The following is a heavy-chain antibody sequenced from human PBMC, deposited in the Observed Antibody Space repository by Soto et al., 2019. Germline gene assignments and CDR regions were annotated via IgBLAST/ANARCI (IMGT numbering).Heavy chain of an antibody. Sequence: VSGPTLVNPTQTLTLTCTFSGFSLSTSGMCVSWIRQPPGKALEWLALIDWDDDKYYSTSLKTRLTISKDTSKNQVVLTMTNMDPVDTATYYCASGPTSSWRLVTAYEYFQHWGQGTLVTVSS. CDR3: ASGPTSSWRLVTAYEYFQH. D-gene: IGHD2-21*02. J-gene: IGHJ1*01. V-gene: IGHV2-70*01. CDR2: IDWDDDK. CDR1: GFSLSTSGMC.